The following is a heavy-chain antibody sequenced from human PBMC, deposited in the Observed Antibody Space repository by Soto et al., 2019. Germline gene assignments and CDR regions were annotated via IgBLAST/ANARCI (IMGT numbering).Heavy chain of an antibody. D-gene: IGHD3-16*01. CDR1: GFTFSSHT. Sequence: EVDLVESGGGLAKPGGALRLSCTDSGFTFSSHTMNWVRQAPGKGLEWVSSISATGSDIYYGDSVMGRFTISRDNAKNSLYLQLNNLLAEDTAVYYCARGYDVVRVPVAIRVGYFDHWGQGTVVTVSS. CDR2: ISATGSDI. V-gene: IGHV3-21*01. J-gene: IGHJ4*02. CDR3: ARGYDVVRVPVAIRVGYFDH.